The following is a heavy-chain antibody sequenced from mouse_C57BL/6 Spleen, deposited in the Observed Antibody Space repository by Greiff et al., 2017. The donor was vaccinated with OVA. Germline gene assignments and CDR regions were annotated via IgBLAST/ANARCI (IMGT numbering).Heavy chain of an antibody. J-gene: IGHJ1*03. CDR1: GYTFTDYA. V-gene: IGHV1-67*01. CDR3: ARQNYWYFDV. CDR2: ISTYYGDA. Sequence: VQLQESGPELVRPGVSVKISCKGSGYTFTDYAMHWVNQSHAKSLAWIGVISTYYGDASYNQKFKDKATMTVAKASSTAYMELARLTSEDSAVYYCARQNYWYFDVWGTGTTVTVSS.